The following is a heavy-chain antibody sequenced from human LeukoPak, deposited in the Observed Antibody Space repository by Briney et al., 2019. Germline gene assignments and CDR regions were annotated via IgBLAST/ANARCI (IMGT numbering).Heavy chain of an antibody. CDR2: LSYDGSQT. D-gene: IGHD3-3*01. V-gene: IGHV3-30*03. CDR1: GFTFSSYG. Sequence: GGSLRLSCAASGFTFSSYGMSWVRQAPGKGLEWVTILSYDGSQTYYADSVKGRFTISRDNSKNTLFLQMNSLRAEDTAIYYCARVGRAYDFWDYLDYWGQGTPVTVSS. CDR3: ARVGRAYDFWDYLDY. J-gene: IGHJ4*02.